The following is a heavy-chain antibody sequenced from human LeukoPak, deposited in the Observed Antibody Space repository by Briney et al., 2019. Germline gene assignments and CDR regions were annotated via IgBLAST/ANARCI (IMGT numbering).Heavy chain of an antibody. D-gene: IGHD4-17*01. J-gene: IGHJ4*02. V-gene: IGHV3-9*01. CDR2: ISRNSGNI. CDR1: GFTFGDYA. Sequence: PGGSLRLSCAASGFTFGDYAMHWVRQAPGKGLEWVSGISRNSGNIGYSDSVKGRFTISRDNAKNSLYLEMNSLRPEDTALYYCANLHGDYRDYWGQGTLVTVSS. CDR3: ANLHGDYRDY.